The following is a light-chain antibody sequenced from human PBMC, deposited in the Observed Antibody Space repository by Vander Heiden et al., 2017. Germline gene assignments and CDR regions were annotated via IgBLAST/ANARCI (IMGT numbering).Light chain of an antibody. CDR3: QQYGSSPRT. CDR1: QSVSSNF. V-gene: IGKV3-20*01. J-gene: IGKJ1*01. CDR2: GAS. Sequence: IVLTQSPGTLSLSPGERATLSCRASQSVSSNFLAWYQQKPGQAPRLLIYGASSRATGIPDRFSGIGSGTDFTLTITRLEPEDFAVYYCQQYGSSPRTFGQGTKVEI.